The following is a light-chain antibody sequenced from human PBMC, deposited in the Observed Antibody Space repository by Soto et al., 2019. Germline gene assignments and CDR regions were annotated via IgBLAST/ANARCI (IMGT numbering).Light chain of an antibody. CDR3: QEYKTGPGYN. CDR1: QSFGRW. J-gene: IGKJ2*01. V-gene: IGKV1-5*03. Sequence: DIQMTQSPSTLSASVGDRVTITCRASQSFGRWLAWYQQKPGKAPELLIYKTSPLERGVPSRLSGSGSGTEFTLTISGLQPDDFATYYCQEYKTGPGYNFGQGTRLEIK. CDR2: KTS.